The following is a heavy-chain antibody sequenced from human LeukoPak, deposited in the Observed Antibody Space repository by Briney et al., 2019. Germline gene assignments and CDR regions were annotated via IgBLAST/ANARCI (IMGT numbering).Heavy chain of an antibody. V-gene: IGHV4-31*03. CDR1: GGSISDAAYY. D-gene: IGHD3-9*01. CDR3: ARGRPVFDWNSDAFDI. J-gene: IGHJ3*02. Sequence: SQTLSLTCTVSGGSISDAAYYWSWIRQHPGEGLKWIGYIYYSGSTSYNPSLKSRVTISVDTSKNQFSLKLTSVTAADTAVYYCARGRPVFDWNSDAFDIWGQGTMLTVSS. CDR2: IYYSGST.